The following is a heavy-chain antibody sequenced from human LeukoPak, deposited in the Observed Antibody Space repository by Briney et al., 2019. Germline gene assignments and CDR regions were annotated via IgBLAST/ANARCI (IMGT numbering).Heavy chain of an antibody. D-gene: IGHD3-16*01. J-gene: IGHJ5*02. CDR2: INPRGTAT. V-gene: IGHV1-46*01. Sequence: ASVKVSCKASGYTFTGSYMHWVRQAPGQGLEWMGLINPRGTATRYAESFQGRLTLTRDLSTSTDYMELSSLRSDDTAVYFCARDTSEGDYAWWFDPWGQGTLVTVAS. CDR1: GYTFTGSY. CDR3: ARDTSEGDYAWWFDP.